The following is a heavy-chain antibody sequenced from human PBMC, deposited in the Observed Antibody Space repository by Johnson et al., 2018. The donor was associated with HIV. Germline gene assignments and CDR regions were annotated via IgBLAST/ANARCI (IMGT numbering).Heavy chain of an antibody. D-gene: IGHD3-22*01. V-gene: IGHV3-23*04. Sequence: VQLVESGGGLVQPGGSLRLSCAASGFTFSTYAMSWVRQAPGRGLEWVSAISGGGGSTYSPDSVKVRFPISRDNSKNTLYLEMNSLRAEDTAVYYCAKDTGAYYDTFLAFDIWGQGTMVTVSS. CDR3: AKDTGAYYDTFLAFDI. CDR1: GFTFSTYA. J-gene: IGHJ3*02. CDR2: ISGGGGST.